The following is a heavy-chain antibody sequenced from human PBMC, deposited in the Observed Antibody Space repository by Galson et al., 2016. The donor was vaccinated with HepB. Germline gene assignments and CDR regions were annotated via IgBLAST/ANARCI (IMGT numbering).Heavy chain of an antibody. CDR2: ISSGSSYI. CDR3: ARVREQQLLDAFDI. CDR1: GFTFRSNN. Sequence: SLRLSCAASGFTFRSNNMNWVRQAPGKGLEWVSSISSGSSYIYYADSVKGRFTISRDNAKNSLYLQTNSLRAEDTAVYYCARVREQQLLDAFDIWGQGTMVTVSS. V-gene: IGHV3-21*01. J-gene: IGHJ3*02. D-gene: IGHD6-13*01.